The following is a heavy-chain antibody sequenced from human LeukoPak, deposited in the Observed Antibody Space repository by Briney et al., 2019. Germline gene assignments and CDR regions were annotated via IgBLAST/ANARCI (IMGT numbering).Heavy chain of an antibody. Sequence: SETLSLTCTVSGGSISSYYWSWIRQPPGKGLEWIGYVYYSGSTNYNPSLKSRVTISVDTSKNQFSLKLRSVTAADTAVYYCARYTAMVAFNAHGFDIWGQGTMVTVSS. D-gene: IGHD5-18*01. J-gene: IGHJ3*02. CDR1: GGSISSYY. V-gene: IGHV4-59*01. CDR2: VYYSGST. CDR3: ARYTAMVAFNAHGFDI.